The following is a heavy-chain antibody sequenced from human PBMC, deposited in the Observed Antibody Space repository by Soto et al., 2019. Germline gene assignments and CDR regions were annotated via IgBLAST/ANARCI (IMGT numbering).Heavy chain of an antibody. D-gene: IGHD6-19*01. CDR1: GFTFSSYG. Sequence: GGSLRLSCAASGFTFSSYGMHWVRQAPGKGLEWVAVIWYDGSNKYYADSVKGRFTISRDNSKNTLYLQMNSLRAEDTAVYYCARDTTGYSSGLGYWGQGTLVTVSS. V-gene: IGHV3-33*01. CDR3: ARDTTGYSSGLGY. CDR2: IWYDGSNK. J-gene: IGHJ4*02.